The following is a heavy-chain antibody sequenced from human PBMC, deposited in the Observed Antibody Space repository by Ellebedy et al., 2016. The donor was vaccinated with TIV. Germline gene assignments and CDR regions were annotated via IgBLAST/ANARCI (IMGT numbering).Heavy chain of an antibody. J-gene: IGHJ3*02. D-gene: IGHD3-10*01. Sequence: GGSLRLXCAASGFTFSSYWMNWVRQAPGKGLEWVSSISSSSSYIYYADSVKGRFTISRDNAKNSLYLQMNSLRAEDTAVYYCASLMVRGVPSKRRAFDIWGQGTMVTVSS. CDR3: ASLMVRGVPSKRRAFDI. CDR1: GFTFSSYW. V-gene: IGHV3-21*01. CDR2: ISSSSSYI.